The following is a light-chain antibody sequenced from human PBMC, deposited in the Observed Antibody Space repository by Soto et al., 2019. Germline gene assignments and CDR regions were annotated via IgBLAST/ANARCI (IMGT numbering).Light chain of an antibody. CDR2: GAS. CDR1: QSLSTN. V-gene: IGKV3-15*01. Sequence: EIVMTQSPDTLSVSPGERVTLSCRASQSLSTNLAWYQQKPGQAPRLLIYGASTRATGIPARFSGSGSGTEFTLTISSLQSEDFAVYYCQQYNNWPQTFGQGTKVDIK. CDR3: QQYNNWPQT. J-gene: IGKJ1*01.